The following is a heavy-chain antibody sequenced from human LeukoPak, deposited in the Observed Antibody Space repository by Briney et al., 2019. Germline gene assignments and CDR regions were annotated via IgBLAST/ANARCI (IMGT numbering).Heavy chain of an antibody. CDR2: INPNSGGT. V-gene: IGHV1-2*02. CDR3: ARGPDSSGYYPFDY. CDR1: GYTFTSYD. D-gene: IGHD3-22*01. Sequence: GASVKVSCKASGYTFTSYDINWVRQATGQGLEWMGWINPNSGGTNYAQKFQGRVTMTRDTSISTAYMELSRLRSDDTAVYYCARGPDSSGYYPFDYWGQGTLVTVSS. J-gene: IGHJ4*02.